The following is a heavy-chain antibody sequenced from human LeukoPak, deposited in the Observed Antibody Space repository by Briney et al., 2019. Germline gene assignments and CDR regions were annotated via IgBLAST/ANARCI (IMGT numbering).Heavy chain of an antibody. Sequence: SETLSLTSTVSVGSISSPSFYWGWIRQPPGKGLEWIGNIYFSGSTFYNPSLKSRVTISVDTSKNQFSLKLSSVTAADTAVYYCAAYDSSALGFGDWGQGTLVTVSS. CDR1: VGSISSPSFY. V-gene: IGHV4-39*07. CDR3: AAYDSSALGFGD. J-gene: IGHJ4*02. D-gene: IGHD3-22*01. CDR2: IYFSGST.